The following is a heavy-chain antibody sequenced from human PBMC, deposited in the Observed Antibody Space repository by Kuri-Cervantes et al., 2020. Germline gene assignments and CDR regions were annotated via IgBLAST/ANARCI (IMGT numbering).Heavy chain of an antibody. Sequence: ASVKVSCKASGYTFTSYDINWVRQATGQGLEWMGWINPNSGGTNYAQKFQGWVTMTRDTSISTAYMELNSLRAEDTAVYYCARDFPLAVAGSGDYWGQGTLVTVSS. J-gene: IGHJ4*02. CDR3: ARDFPLAVAGSGDY. V-gene: IGHV1-2*04. CDR1: GYTFTSYD. D-gene: IGHD6-19*01. CDR2: INPNSGGT.